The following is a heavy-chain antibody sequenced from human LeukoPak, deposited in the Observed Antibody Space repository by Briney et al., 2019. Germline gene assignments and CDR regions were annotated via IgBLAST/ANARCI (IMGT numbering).Heavy chain of an antibody. J-gene: IGHJ4*02. CDR2: IYHSGST. CDR3: ARGRRDGYNYFDY. D-gene: IGHD5-24*01. CDR1: GGSISSGGYS. Sequence: PSETLSLTCAVSGGSISSGGYSWSWIRQPPGKGLEWIGYIYHSGSTYYIPSLKSRVTMSVDRSKNQFSLKLSSVTAADTAVYYCARGRRDGYNYFDYWGQGTLVTVSS. V-gene: IGHV4-30-2*01.